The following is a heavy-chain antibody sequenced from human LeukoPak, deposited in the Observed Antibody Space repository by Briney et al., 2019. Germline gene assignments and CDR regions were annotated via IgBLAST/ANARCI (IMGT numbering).Heavy chain of an antibody. CDR3: AKVWETLDYGGNTPFDY. CDR1: GFTFSTYT. Sequence: GGSLRLSCAASGFTFSTYTMNWVRQAPGKGLEWVSAISGSGGSTYYSDSVKGRFTISRDNSKNTLYLQMNSLRAEDTAVYYCAKVWETLDYGGNTPFDYWGQGTLVTVSS. CDR2: ISGSGGST. V-gene: IGHV3-23*01. D-gene: IGHD4-23*01. J-gene: IGHJ4*02.